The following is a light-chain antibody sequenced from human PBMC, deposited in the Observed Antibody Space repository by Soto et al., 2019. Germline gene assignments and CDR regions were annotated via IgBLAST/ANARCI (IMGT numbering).Light chain of an antibody. CDR2: GAS. CDR3: QQYTTSPFT. J-gene: IGKJ3*01. CDR1: QSVSSSY. Sequence: EIVLTQSPGTLSLSPGERATLSCRASQSVSSSYLAWYQQKPGQAPRLLIYGASIRATGIPDRFTGSGSGTHFTLTISRLEPEDFALYYCQQYTTSPFTFGPGTKVDIK. V-gene: IGKV3-20*01.